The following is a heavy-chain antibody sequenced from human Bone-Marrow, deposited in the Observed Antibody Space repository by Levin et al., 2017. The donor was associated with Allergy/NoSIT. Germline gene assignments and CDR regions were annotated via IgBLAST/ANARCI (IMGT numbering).Heavy chain of an antibody. J-gene: IGHJ4*02. D-gene: IGHD3-3*01. V-gene: IGHV3-21*01. CDR3: APDFSPTPSAFWSGYPPFDY. Sequence: LSLTCAASGFTFSSYSMNWVRQAPGKGLEWVSSISSSSSYIYYADSVKGRSSSSRDNAKNSLYLQMNSLRAEDTAVYYCAPDFSPTPSAFWSGYPPFDYWGQGTLVPVSS. CDR1: GFTFSSYS. CDR2: ISSSSSYI.